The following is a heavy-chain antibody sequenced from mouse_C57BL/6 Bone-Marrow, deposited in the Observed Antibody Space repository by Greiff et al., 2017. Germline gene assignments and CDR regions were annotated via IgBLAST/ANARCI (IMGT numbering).Heavy chain of an antibody. D-gene: IGHD2-12*01. CDR3: RVDSDWYDY. CDR2: IDPSDSYT. V-gene: IGHV1-69*01. Sequence: QVQLQQPGAELVMPGASVKLSCKASGYTFTSYWMHWVKQRPGQGLDWIGEIDPSDSYTNYNQKFKGKSTFTVDKSSSTAYMQLSSLTSEDSAVYYCRVDSDWYDYWGQGTTLTVSS. CDR1: GYTFTSYW. J-gene: IGHJ2*01.